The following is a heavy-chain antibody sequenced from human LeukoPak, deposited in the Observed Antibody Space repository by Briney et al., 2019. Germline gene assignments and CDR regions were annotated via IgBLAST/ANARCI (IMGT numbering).Heavy chain of an antibody. J-gene: IGHJ4*02. CDR2: IYPFDSDT. CDR1: GYSFTNYR. CDR3: ARQRRSSGWPNDY. V-gene: IGHV5-51*01. Sequence: GESLKISCKGSGYSFTNYRIGWVRQMPGKGLEWMGIIYPFDSDTKYSPSFQGQVTISADKSTGTAYLQWRSLKASDTAMYYCARQRRSSGWPNDYWGQGTLVTVSS. D-gene: IGHD6-19*01.